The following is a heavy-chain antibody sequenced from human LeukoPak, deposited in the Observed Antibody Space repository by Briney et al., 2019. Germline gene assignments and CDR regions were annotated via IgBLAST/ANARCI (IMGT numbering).Heavy chain of an antibody. CDR1: GFTFSSYG. V-gene: IGHV3-30*18. D-gene: IGHD6-13*01. CDR2: ISYDGSNK. J-gene: IGHJ4*02. CDR3: AKDLSPYSSSWIFDY. Sequence: GGSLRLSCAASGFTFSSYGMHWVRQAPGKGLEWVAAISYDGSNKYYADSVKGRFTISRDNSKNTLHLQMNSLRAEDTAEHYCAKDLSPYSSSWIFDYWGQGTLVTVSS.